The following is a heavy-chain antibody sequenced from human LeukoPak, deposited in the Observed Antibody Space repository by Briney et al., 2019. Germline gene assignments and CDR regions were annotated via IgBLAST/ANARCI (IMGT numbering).Heavy chain of an antibody. J-gene: IGHJ4*02. Sequence: GGSLRLSCAASGFTFSSYGMHWVRQAPGKGLEWVAFIRYDGSNKYYADSVKGRFTISRDNSKNTLYLQMNSLRAEDTAVYYCAKDFTIAAAGTIDYWGQGTLVTVSS. CDR1: GFTFSSYG. CDR2: IRYDGSNK. CDR3: AKDFTIAAAGTIDY. D-gene: IGHD6-13*01. V-gene: IGHV3-30*02.